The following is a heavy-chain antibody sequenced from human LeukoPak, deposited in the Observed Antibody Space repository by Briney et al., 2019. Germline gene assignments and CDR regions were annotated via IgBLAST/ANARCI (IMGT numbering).Heavy chain of an antibody. V-gene: IGHV1-8*01. J-gene: IGHJ4*02. CDR1: GYTFTSYD. D-gene: IGHD2-15*01. Sequence: GASVKVSCKASGYTFTSYDINWVRQATGQGVEWMGWMNPNSGNTGYAQKFQGRVTMTRNTSISTAYMELSSLRSEDTAVYYCAREKGCGSSYYFDYWGQGTLVTVSS. CDR3: AREKGCGSSYYFDY. CDR2: MNPNSGNT.